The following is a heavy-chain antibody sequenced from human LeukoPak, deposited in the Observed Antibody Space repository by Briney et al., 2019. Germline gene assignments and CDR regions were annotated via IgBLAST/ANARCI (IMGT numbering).Heavy chain of an antibody. CDR2: IYHSGST. CDR1: GGSISSGGYS. Sequence: PSETLSLTCAVSGGSISSGGYSWSWIRQPPGKGLEWIGYIYHSGSTYYNPSLKSRVTISVDRSKNQFSLKLSSVTAADTAVYYCPRGVSPGGGWFDPWGQGTLVTVSS. J-gene: IGHJ5*02. V-gene: IGHV4-30-2*01. D-gene: IGHD3-10*01. CDR3: PRGVSPGGGWFDP.